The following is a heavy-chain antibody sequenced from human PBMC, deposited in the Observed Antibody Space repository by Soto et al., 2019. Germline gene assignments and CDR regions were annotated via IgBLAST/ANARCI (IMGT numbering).Heavy chain of an antibody. CDR1: GFSLRSSGVG. CDR2: IYWNDDK. D-gene: IGHD6-6*01. V-gene: IGHV2-5*01. Sequence: SGPTLVNPTQTLTLTCTFSGFSLRSSGVGVGWIRQPPGKALEWLALIYWNDDKRYSPSLTSRLSITKDTPKNQVVLTMTNVEPADPAPYSSAKIASLVAMDVWGPGTTVTVSS. J-gene: IGHJ6*02. CDR3: AKIASLVAMDV.